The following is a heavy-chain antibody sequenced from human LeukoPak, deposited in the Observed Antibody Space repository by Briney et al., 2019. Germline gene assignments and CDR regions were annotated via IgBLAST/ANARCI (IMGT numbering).Heavy chain of an antibody. D-gene: IGHD6-13*01. CDR1: GFTFSSYG. CDR2: IWYDGSNK. Sequence: GGSLRLSCAASGFTFSSYGMHWVRQAPGKGLEWVAVIWYDGSNKYYADSVKGRFTISRDNSKNTLYLQMNSLRAEDTAVYYCAKGAGHSSSWEEPFDYWGQGTLVTVSS. CDR3: AKGAGHSSSWEEPFDY. V-gene: IGHV3-33*06. J-gene: IGHJ4*02.